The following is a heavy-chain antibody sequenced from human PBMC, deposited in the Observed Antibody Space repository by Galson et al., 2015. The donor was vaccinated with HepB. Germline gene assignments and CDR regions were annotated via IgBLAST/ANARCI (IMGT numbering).Heavy chain of an antibody. CDR2: ISYDASNE. V-gene: IGHV3-30-3*01. D-gene: IGHD3-10*01. J-gene: IGHJ4*02. CDR1: GFTFSSYA. Sequence: SLRLSCAASGFTFSSYAMHWVRQAPGKGLEWVAVISYDASNEYYADSVKGRFTISRDNSKSTLYLQMNSLRAEDTAVYYCAREALGMVYFDYWGQGTLVTVSS. CDR3: AREALGMVYFDY.